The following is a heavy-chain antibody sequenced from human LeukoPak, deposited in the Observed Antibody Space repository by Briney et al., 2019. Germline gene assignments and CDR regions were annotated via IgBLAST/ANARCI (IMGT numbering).Heavy chain of an antibody. J-gene: IGHJ4*01. CDR1: GASISNSY. CDR3: AKVFYGGYGARIDY. D-gene: IGHD4/OR15-4a*01. V-gene: IGHV4-4*07. Sequence: SETLSLTCTVSGASISNSYWSWIRQPAGEGLEWIGRIYSSGGTNYNPSLKSRVTISVDTSMNQFSLKMISMNAADTAVYYCAKVFYGGYGARIDYWGHGILVTVSS. CDR2: IYSSGGT.